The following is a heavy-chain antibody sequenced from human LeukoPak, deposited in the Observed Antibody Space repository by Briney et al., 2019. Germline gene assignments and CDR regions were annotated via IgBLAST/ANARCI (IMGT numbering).Heavy chain of an antibody. CDR3: ARDVVICGYSYGCPQGWFDP. Sequence: SETLSLTCSDSGGSISTSNYYWGLIRQPPGKGLQWIGNIFYSGSTYYSPSLRSRVTISVDTSKNQFSLKLSSVTAADTAVYYCARDVVICGYSYGCPQGWFDPWGQGTLVTVSS. CDR2: IFYSGST. D-gene: IGHD5-18*01. J-gene: IGHJ5*02. CDR1: GGSISTSNYY. V-gene: IGHV4-39*07.